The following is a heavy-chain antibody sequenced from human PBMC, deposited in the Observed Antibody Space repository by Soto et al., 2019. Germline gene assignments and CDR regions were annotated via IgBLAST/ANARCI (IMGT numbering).Heavy chain of an antibody. D-gene: IGHD4-17*01. J-gene: IGHJ2*01. CDR3: ARAISSVTTFYSDL. CDR1: GYTFTSYA. Sequence: QVQLVQSGAEVKKPGASVKVSCKASGYTFTSYAMHWVRQAPGQRLEWMGWINAGNGNTKYSQKFQGRVTVTRDTSASTAYMELSSLRSEDTAVYYCARAISSVTTFYSDLWGRGTLVTVSS. CDR2: INAGNGNT. V-gene: IGHV1-3*01.